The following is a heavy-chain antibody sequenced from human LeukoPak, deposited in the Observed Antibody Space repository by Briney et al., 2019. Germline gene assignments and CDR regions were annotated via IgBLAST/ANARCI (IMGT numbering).Heavy chain of an antibody. V-gene: IGHV3-53*01. CDR3: AKVLSSGYYPVDY. CDR1: GFTVSSNY. J-gene: IGHJ4*02. Sequence: GGSLRLSCAASGFTVSSNYMSWVRQAPGKGLEWVSVIYSGGSTYYADSVKGRFTISRDNSKNTLYLRMNSLRAEDTAVYYCAKVLSSGYYPVDYWGQGTLVTVSS. CDR2: IYSGGST. D-gene: IGHD3-22*01.